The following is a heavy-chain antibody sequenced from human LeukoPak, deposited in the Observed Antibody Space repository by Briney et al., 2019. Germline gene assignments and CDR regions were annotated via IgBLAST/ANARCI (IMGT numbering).Heavy chain of an antibody. D-gene: IGHD3-22*01. CDR3: ARDRARERYYYDSSGYYGYFDY. Sequence: ASVKVSCKASGYTFTSYGISWVRQAPGQGLEWMGWISAYNGNTNYAQKLQGRVTMTTDTSTSTAYMELRSLRSGDTAVYYCARDRARERYYYDSSGYYGYFDYWGQGTLVTVSS. CDR2: ISAYNGNT. V-gene: IGHV1-18*01. CDR1: GYTFTSYG. J-gene: IGHJ4*02.